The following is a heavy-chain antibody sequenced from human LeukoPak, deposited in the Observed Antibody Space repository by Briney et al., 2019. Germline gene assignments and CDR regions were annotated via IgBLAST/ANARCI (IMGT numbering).Heavy chain of an antibody. Sequence: PGGSLRLSCAVSGFTFSSYSMSWVRQAPGKGLEWVSSISSSGTYKYYADSVKGRFTISRDNAKNSLYLQMNSLRAEDTAVYYCARVSSDNWNDDETAGFDYWGQGTLVTVSS. D-gene: IGHD1-1*01. V-gene: IGHV3-21*01. CDR1: GFTFSSYS. J-gene: IGHJ4*02. CDR3: ARVSSDNWNDDETAGFDY. CDR2: ISSSGTYK.